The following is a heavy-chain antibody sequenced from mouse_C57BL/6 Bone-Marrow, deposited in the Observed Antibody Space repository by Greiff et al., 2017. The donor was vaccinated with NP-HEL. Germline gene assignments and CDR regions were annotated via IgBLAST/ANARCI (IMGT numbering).Heavy chain of an antibody. V-gene: IGHV4-1*01. Sequence: EVKLVESGGGLVQPGGSLKLSCAASGIDFSRYWMSWVRRAPGQGLEWIGEINPDSSTINYAPSLKDKFIISRDNAKNTLYLQMSKVRSEDTALYYCARRGYYSNYDYYAMDYWGQGTSVTVSS. CDR3: ARRGYYSNYDYYAMDY. D-gene: IGHD2-5*01. J-gene: IGHJ4*01. CDR1: GIDFSRYW. CDR2: INPDSSTI.